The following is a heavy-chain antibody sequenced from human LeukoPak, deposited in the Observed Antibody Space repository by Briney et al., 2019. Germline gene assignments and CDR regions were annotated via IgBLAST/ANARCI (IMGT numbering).Heavy chain of an antibody. CDR3: ARRDYGGTSAAFDI. CDR1: GYSFNTYW. CDR2: IYPGDSDT. Sequence: GESLKISCKASGYSFNTYWIGWVRQMPGKGLEWMGVIYPGDSDTRYSPSFQGQVTISADTSISTAYLQWSSLKASDTAMYYCARRDYGGTSAAFDIWGQGTMVTVSS. V-gene: IGHV5-51*01. D-gene: IGHD4-23*01. J-gene: IGHJ3*02.